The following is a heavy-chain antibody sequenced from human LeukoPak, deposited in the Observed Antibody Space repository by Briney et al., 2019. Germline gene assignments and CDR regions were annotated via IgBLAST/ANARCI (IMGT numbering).Heavy chain of an antibody. CDR1: GYTFSSYG. D-gene: IGHD2-21*02. CDR2: ISYDGSNK. CDR3: AKDSRVVVTAIPLDY. Sequence: SCKASGYTFSSYGMHWVRQAPGKGLEWVAVISYDGSNKYYADSVKGRFTISRDNSKNTLYLQMNSLRAEDTAVYYCAKDSRVVVTAIPLDYWGQGTLVTVSS. J-gene: IGHJ4*02. V-gene: IGHV3-30*18.